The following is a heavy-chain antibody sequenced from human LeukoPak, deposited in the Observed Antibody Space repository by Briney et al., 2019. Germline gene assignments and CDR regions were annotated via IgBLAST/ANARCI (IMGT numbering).Heavy chain of an antibody. CDR3: AKGYGDYRDPPGWHYYMDL. V-gene: IGHV3-30*02. CDR2: IQHDGSNK. J-gene: IGHJ6*03. CDR1: GFTFSSYG. Sequence: PGGSLRLSCAASGFTFSSYGMHWVRQAPGKGLEWVAFIQHDGSNKYYADSVKGRFTISRDNSKNTLYLQMNSVRAEDTAVYYCAKGYGDYRDPPGWHYYMDLWGKGTTVTISS. D-gene: IGHD4-17*01.